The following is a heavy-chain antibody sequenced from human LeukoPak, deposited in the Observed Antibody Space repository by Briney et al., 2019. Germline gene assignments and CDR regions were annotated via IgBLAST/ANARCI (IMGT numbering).Heavy chain of an antibody. CDR2: INHSGST. Sequence: GSLRLSCSASGFTFSDYYMNWVRQAPGKGLEWIGEINHSGSTNYNPSLKSRVTISVDTSKNQFSLKLSSVTAADTAVYYCVRHRRVAVAGFDYWGQGTLVTVSS. CDR1: GFTFSDYY. D-gene: IGHD6-19*01. CDR3: VRHRRVAVAGFDY. J-gene: IGHJ4*02. V-gene: IGHV4-34*01.